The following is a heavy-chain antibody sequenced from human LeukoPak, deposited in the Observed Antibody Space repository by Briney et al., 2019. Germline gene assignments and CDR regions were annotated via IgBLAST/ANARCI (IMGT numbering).Heavy chain of an antibody. J-gene: IGHJ6*03. CDR2: ISSSSSYI. CDR3: ARVAGGDDILTGYPRNYYYYYMDV. V-gene: IGHV3-21*01. D-gene: IGHD3-9*01. CDR1: GFTFSSYS. Sequence: GGSLRLSCAASGFTFSSYSMNWVRQAPGKGLEWVSSISSSSSYIYYADSVKGRFTISRDNAKNSLYLQMNSLRAEDTAVYYCARVAGGDDILTGYPRNYYYYYMDVWGKGTTVTISS.